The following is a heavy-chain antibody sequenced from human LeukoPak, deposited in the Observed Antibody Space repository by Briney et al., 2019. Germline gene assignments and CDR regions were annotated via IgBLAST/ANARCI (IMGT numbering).Heavy chain of an antibody. Sequence: RASVKVSCKASGYTFTSYAISWVRQAPGQGLEWMGRIIPILGIANYAQKFQGRVTITADKSTSTAYMELSSLRSEDTAVYYCAREVFTMIVVVMGWWFDPWGQGTLVTVSS. V-gene: IGHV1-69*04. CDR1: GYTFTSYA. D-gene: IGHD3-22*01. J-gene: IGHJ5*02. CDR3: AREVFTMIVVVMGWWFDP. CDR2: IIPILGIA.